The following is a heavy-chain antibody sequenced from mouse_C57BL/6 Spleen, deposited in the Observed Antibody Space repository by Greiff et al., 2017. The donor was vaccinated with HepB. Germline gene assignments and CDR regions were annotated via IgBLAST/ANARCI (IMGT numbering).Heavy chain of an antibody. CDR2: IDPSDSYT. D-gene: IGHD2-5*01. V-gene: IGHV1-59*01. J-gene: IGHJ1*03. CDR1: GYTFTSYW. Sequence: QVHVKQPGAELVRPGTSVKLSCKASGYTFTSYWMHWVKQRPGQGLEWIGVIDPSDSYTNYNQKFKGKATLTVDTSSSTAYMQLSSLTSEDSAVYYCARSGYSNYGGYFDVWGTGTTVTVSS. CDR3: ARSGYSNYGGYFDV.